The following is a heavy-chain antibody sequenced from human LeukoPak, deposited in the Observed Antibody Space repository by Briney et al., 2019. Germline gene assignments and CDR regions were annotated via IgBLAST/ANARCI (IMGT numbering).Heavy chain of an antibody. J-gene: IGHJ4*02. D-gene: IGHD3-22*01. Sequence: GGSLRLSCAASGFTFSSYAMSWVRQAPGKGLEWVSAISGSGGRTYYADSVKGRFTISRDNSKNTLYLQMTSLRAEDTAVYYCAKDSFTYYYDSSGYYGDYWGQGTLVTVSS. CDR2: ISGSGGRT. V-gene: IGHV3-23*01. CDR3: AKDSFTYYYDSSGYYGDY. CDR1: GFTFSSYA.